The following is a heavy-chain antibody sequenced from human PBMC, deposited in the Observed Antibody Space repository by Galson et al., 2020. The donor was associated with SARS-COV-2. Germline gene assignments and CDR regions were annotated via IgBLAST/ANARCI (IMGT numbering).Heavy chain of an antibody. V-gene: IGHV4-39*01. J-gene: IGHJ5*02. CDR1: GGSISSSSYY. D-gene: IGHD3-9*01. CDR3: ARHVSGLRYFDWLLYVSWFDP. CDR2: IYYSGST. Sequence: SETLSFTCTVSGGSISSSSYYWGWIRQPPGKGLEWIGSIYYSGSTYYNPSLKSRVTISVDTSKNQFSLKLSSVTAADTAVYYCARHVSGLRYFDWLLYVSWFDPWGQGTLVTVSS.